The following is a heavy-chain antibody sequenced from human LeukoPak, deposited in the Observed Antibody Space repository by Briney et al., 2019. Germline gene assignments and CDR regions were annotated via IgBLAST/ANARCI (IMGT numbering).Heavy chain of an antibody. CDR1: GYTFTSYG. CDR2: INSNTGNP. J-gene: IGHJ4*02. D-gene: IGHD3-10*01. CDR3: ARDKGYGSGSYYMDY. Sequence: ASVKVSCKASGYTFTSYGISWVRQAPGQGLEWMGWINSNTGNPTYAQGFTGRFVFSLDTSVSTAYLQISSLKAEDTAVYYCARDKGYGSGSYYMDYWGQGTLVTVSS. V-gene: IGHV7-4-1*02.